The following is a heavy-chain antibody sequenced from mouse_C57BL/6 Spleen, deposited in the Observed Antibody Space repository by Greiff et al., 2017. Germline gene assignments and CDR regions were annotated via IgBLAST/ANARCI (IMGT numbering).Heavy chain of an antibody. D-gene: IGHD2-12*01. CDR3: ASHLLYDYYTIGY. CDR1: GFSLTSYG. J-gene: IGHJ4*01. Sequence: VMLVESGPGLVAPSPSLSITCTVSGFSLTSYGVHWVRQPPGKGLEWLVVIWSDGSTTYNSALKSRLSISKDNSKSQVFLKMNSLPTEDTAMYYCASHLLYDYYTIGYWGQGTSVTVAA. CDR2: IWSDGST. V-gene: IGHV2-6*03.